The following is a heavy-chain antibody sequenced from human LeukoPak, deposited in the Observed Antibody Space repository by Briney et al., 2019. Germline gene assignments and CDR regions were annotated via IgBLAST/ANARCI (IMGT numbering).Heavy chain of an antibody. CDR2: INPSGGST. D-gene: IGHD2-2*01. J-gene: IGHJ5*02. CDR3: ARGAYCSSTSCYVDRFDP. CDR1: GYTFTSYN. V-gene: IGHV1-46*01. Sequence: ASVKVSCKASGYTFTSYNMHWVRQAPGQGLEWMGIINPSGGSTSYAQKFQGRVTMTRDTSTGTVYMELSSLRSEDTAVYYCARGAYCSSTSCYVDRFDPWGQGTLVTVSS.